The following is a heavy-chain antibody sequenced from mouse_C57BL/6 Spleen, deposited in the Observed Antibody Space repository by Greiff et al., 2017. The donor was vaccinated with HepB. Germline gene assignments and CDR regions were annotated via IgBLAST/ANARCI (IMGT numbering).Heavy chain of an antibody. Sequence: EVMLVESGPELVKPGASVKISCKASGYSFTGYYMNWVKQSPEKSLEWIGEINPSTGGTTYNQKFKAKATLTVDKSSSTAYMQLKSLTSEDSAVYYCARSDYDGAWFAYWGQGTLVTVSA. J-gene: IGHJ3*01. CDR3: ARSDYDGAWFAY. V-gene: IGHV1-42*01. CDR1: GYSFTGYY. CDR2: INPSTGGT. D-gene: IGHD2-4*01.